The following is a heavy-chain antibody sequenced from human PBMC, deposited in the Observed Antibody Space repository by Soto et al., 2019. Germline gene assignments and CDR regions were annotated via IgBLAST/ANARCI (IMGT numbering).Heavy chain of an antibody. Sequence: PGGSLRLSCAASGFTFNIYGMHWGRQAPDKGLEWVALISYDGINQYYADSVKGRFTISRDNSKNTLFLQMNSLRADDTAVYYCAKDQASGQGSFESWGQGTLVTVSS. J-gene: IGHJ4*02. CDR2: ISYDGINQ. CDR3: AKDQASGQGSFES. CDR1: GFTFNIYG. V-gene: IGHV3-30*18.